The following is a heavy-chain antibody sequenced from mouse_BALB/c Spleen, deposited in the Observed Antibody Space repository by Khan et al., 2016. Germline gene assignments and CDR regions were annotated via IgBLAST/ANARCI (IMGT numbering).Heavy chain of an antibody. Sequence: EVKLLESGGDLVQPGGSLNLSCAASGFDFSRYWMSWARQAPGKGQEWIGEINPGSSTINYTPSLKDKFIISRDNAKNTLYLQMSKVRSEDTALYYCARLLWLRAMDYWGQGTSVTVSS. V-gene: IGHV4-2*02. CDR1: GFDFSRYW. D-gene: IGHD2-2*01. J-gene: IGHJ4*01. CDR3: ARLLWLRAMDY. CDR2: INPGSSTI.